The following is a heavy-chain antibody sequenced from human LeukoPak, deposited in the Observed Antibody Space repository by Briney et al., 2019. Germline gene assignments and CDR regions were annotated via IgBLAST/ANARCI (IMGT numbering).Heavy chain of an antibody. D-gene: IGHD3-10*01. CDR1: GFTFSSHW. V-gene: IGHV3-7*01. J-gene: IGHJ4*02. CDR2: IKQDGSEK. CDR3: AREKHYYGSVVDY. Sequence: GGSLRLSCVASGFTFSSHWMSWVRQAPGKWLEWVANIKQDGSEKYYVDSVKGRFTISRDNAKNSLYLQMNSLRVEDTAVYYCAREKHYYGSVVDYWGQGTLVTVSS.